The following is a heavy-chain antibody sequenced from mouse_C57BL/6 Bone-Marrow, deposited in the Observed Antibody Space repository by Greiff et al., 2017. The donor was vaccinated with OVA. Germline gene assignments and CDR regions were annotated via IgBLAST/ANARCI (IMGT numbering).Heavy chain of an antibody. Sequence: EVQLVESGGGLVQPGGSLKLSCAASGFTFSDYYMYWVRQTPEKRLEWVAYISNGGGSTYYPDTVKGRFTISRDNAKNTLYLQMSRLKSEDTAMYYCARLTCMDDWGQGTSVTVAS. J-gene: IGHJ4*01. CDR3: ARLTCMDD. CDR1: GFTFSDYY. D-gene: IGHD1-1*01. V-gene: IGHV5-12*01. CDR2: ISNGGGST.